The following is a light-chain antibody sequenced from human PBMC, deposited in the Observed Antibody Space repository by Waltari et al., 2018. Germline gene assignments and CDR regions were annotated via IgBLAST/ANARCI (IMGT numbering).Light chain of an antibody. Sequence: QSVLTQPPSASGTPGQRVTISCSGSNSTIGRNTVNWYQKLPGPAPKLLIYSNIQRPSGVPDRFSGSKSGTSASLAISGLQSEDEADYYCAAWDDSLSGVVFGGGTKLTVL. CDR3: AAWDDSLSGVV. J-gene: IGLJ2*01. CDR2: SNI. CDR1: NSTIGRNT. V-gene: IGLV1-44*01.